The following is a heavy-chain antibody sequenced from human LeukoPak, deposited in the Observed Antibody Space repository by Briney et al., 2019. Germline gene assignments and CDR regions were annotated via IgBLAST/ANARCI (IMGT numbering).Heavy chain of an antibody. V-gene: IGHV1-18*01. J-gene: IGHJ6*02. Sequence: ASVKVSCKASGYTFTSYGISWVRQAPGQGLEWMGWISAYNGNTNYAQKLQGRVTMTTDTSTSTAYMELRSLRSDDTAVYYCARFIPANYYYYGMDVWGQGTTVTVSS. CDR3: ARFIPANYYYYGMDV. CDR2: ISAYNGNT. CDR1: GYTFTSYG. D-gene: IGHD2-15*01.